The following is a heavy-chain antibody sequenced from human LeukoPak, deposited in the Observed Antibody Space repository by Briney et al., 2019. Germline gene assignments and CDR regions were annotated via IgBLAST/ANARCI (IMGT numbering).Heavy chain of an antibody. CDR2: ISGSGGST. V-gene: IGHV3-23*01. J-gene: IGHJ4*02. CDR1: GFTFSSYA. CDR3: AKVGYYYDSSGYYWVDY. D-gene: IGHD3-22*01. Sequence: GGSLRLSCAASGFTFSSYAMSWVRQAPGKGLEWVSAISGSGGSTYYADSVKGRFTISRDNSKNTLYLQMNSLRAEDTAVYYCAKVGYYYDSSGYYWVDYWGQGTLVTVSS.